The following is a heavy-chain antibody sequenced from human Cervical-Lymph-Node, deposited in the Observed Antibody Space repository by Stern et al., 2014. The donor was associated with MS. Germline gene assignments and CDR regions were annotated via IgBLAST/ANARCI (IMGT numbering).Heavy chain of an antibody. CDR3: ARVGYYDRKPADAFDI. Sequence: QLVQSGAEVKKPGASVKVSCKASGYTFTSYYMHWVRQAPGQGLEWMGIINPSGGRTSYAQKFQGRVTMTRDTFTSTVYRGLTTLKSENAPVYSCARVGYYDRKPADAFDIWGQGTMVTVSS. D-gene: IGHD3-22*01. CDR1: GYTFTSYY. V-gene: IGHV1-46*01. J-gene: IGHJ3*02. CDR2: INPSGGRT.